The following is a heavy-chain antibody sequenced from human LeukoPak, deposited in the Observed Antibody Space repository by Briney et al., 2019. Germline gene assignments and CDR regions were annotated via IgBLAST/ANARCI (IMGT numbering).Heavy chain of an antibody. V-gene: IGHV3-33*01. CDR3: ARDYYDTSGYYYALDY. J-gene: IGHJ4*02. CDR1: GFTFRNYG. Sequence: GGSLRLSCAAAGFTFRNYGMHWVRQAPGKGLEWVAVIWYDGSNKYYADSVKGRFTISRDNSKNTLYLQMNSLRAEDAAVYYCARDYYDTSGYYYALDYWGQGTLVTVSS. CDR2: IWYDGSNK. D-gene: IGHD3-22*01.